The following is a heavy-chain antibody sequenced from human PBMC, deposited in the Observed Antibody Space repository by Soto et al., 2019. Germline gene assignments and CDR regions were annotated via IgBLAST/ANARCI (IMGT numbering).Heavy chain of an antibody. Sequence: SETLSLTCTVSGGSIRSYYWSWIRQHPGKGLEWIGYIYYSGSTNYNPSLKSRVTISVDTSKNQFSLKVSSVTAADTAVYYCARVEVVRFDPWGQGTLVTVSS. CDR3: ARVEVVRFDP. J-gene: IGHJ5*02. CDR2: IYYSGST. CDR1: GGSIRSYY. D-gene: IGHD2-15*01. V-gene: IGHV4-59*01.